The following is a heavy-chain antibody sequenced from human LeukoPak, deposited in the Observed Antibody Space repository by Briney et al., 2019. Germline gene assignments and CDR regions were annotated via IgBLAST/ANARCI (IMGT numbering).Heavy chain of an antibody. D-gene: IGHD3-10*01. Sequence: ASVKVSCKASGYTFTSYYMHWVRQAPGQGLEWMGIINPSGGSTSYAQKFQGRVTITADESTSTAYMELSSLRSEDTAVYYCARGLWFGELLNYYYMDVWGKGTTVTISS. V-gene: IGHV1-46*01. CDR3: ARGLWFGELLNYYYMDV. CDR2: INPSGGST. J-gene: IGHJ6*03. CDR1: GYTFTSYY.